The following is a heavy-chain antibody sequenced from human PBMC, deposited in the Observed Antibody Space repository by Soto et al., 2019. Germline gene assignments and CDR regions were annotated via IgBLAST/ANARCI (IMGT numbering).Heavy chain of an antibody. D-gene: IGHD3-22*01. CDR1: GFSLSTSGVG. J-gene: IGHJ4*02. CDR3: AHSTLNYYDTKEFDY. CDR2: IYWNDDK. Sequence: SGPTLVNPTQTLTLTCTFSGFSLSTSGVGVGWIRQPPGKALEWLALIYWNDDKRYSPSLKSRLTITKDTSENQVVLTMTNMDPVDTATYYCAHSTLNYYDTKEFDYWGQGTLVTVSS. V-gene: IGHV2-5*01.